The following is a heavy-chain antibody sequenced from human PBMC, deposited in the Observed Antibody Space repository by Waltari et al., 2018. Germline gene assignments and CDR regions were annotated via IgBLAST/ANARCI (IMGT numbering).Heavy chain of an antibody. V-gene: IGHV4-39*07. CDR1: GGSISSSSYY. J-gene: IGHJ4*02. Sequence: QLQLQESGPGLVKPSETLSLHCTVSGGSISSSSYYWGWIRKPPGKGLEWIGSIYNSGGTYYNPYLMRLVTISVDTSTNQFSLKLSSVTAADTAFYYCASSDSSSWPQSGRDFDYWGQGTLVTVSS. CDR3: ASSDSSSWPQSGRDFDY. D-gene: IGHD6-13*01. CDR2: IYNSGGT.